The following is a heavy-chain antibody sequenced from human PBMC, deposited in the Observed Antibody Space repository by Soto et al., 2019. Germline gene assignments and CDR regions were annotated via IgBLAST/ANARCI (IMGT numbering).Heavy chain of an antibody. CDR1: GYTFTSYG. D-gene: IGHD2-2*01. J-gene: IGHJ6*02. CDR3: ARAGAYCSSTSCYPEVLLWFGATYYYYGMDV. CDR2: ISAYNGNT. Sequence: ASVKVSCKASGYTFTSYGISWVRQAPGQGLEWMGWISAYNGNTNYAQKLQGRVTTTTDTSTSTAYMELRSLRSDDTAVYYCARAGAYCSSTSCYPEVLLWFGATYYYYGMDVWGQGTTVTVSS. V-gene: IGHV1-18*04.